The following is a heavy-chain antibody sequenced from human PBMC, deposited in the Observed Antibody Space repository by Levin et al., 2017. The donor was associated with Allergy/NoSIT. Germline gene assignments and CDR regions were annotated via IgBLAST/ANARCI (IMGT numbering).Heavy chain of an antibody. CDR2: ISTSGSSI. CDR1: GFTFSDYY. J-gene: IGHJ4*02. CDR3: AREEHLSSGYSWVY. D-gene: IGHD3-22*01. V-gene: IGHV3-11*01. Sequence: GGSLRLSCAASGFTFSDYYMSWIRQAPGKGLEWVSYISTSGSSIYYADSVKGRFTISRDNAKNSLYLQMNSLRAEDTAVYYCAREEHLSSGYSWVYWGQGTLVTVSS.